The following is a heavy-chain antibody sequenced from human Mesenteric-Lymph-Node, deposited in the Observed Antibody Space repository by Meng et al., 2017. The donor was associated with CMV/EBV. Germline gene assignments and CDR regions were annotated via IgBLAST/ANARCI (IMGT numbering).Heavy chain of an antibody. V-gene: IGHV3-7*01. D-gene: IGHD4-11*01. J-gene: IGHJ4*02. Sequence: GESLKISCAASGFTFSSYWMSWVRQAPGKGLEWVANIKQDGSEKYYVDSVKGRFTISRDNSKNTLYLQMNSLRAEDTAVYYCAKPTVTTGTDYWGQGTLVTVSS. CDR1: GFTFSSYW. CDR3: AKPTVTTGTDY. CDR2: IKQDGSEK.